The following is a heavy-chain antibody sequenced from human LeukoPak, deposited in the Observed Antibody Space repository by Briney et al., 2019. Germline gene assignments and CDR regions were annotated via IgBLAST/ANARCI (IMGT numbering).Heavy chain of an antibody. J-gene: IGHJ4*02. CDR1: GFTFSSYW. D-gene: IGHD1/OR15-1a*01. CDR3: GRVLYGNTVDY. V-gene: IGHV3-7*01. CDR2: IKEDGSDK. Sequence: GGSLRLSCAVSGFTFSSYWMTWVRQAPGKGLEWVANIKEDGSDKYYVDSVKGRFTIYRDNAKNSLYLQMNSLSAEDTAVYDCGRVLYGNTVDYWGQGTLVTVSS.